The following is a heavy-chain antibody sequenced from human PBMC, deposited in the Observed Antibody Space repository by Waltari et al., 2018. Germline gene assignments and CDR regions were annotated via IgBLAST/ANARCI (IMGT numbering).Heavy chain of an antibody. D-gene: IGHD2-21*02. J-gene: IGHJ3*02. CDR3: ARHKEMVVTRDAFDI. CDR1: GYSFTSYW. Sequence: EVQLVQSGAEVKKPGESLKISCKGSGYSFTSYWIGWVRQMPGKGLEWMGIIYPGDSDTRDSPSFQGQVTISADKSISTAYLQWSSLKASDTAMYYCARHKEMVVTRDAFDIWGQGTMVTVSS. V-gene: IGHV5-51*01. CDR2: IYPGDSDT.